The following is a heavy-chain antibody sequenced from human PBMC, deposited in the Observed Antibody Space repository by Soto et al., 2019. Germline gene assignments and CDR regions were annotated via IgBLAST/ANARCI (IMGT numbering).Heavy chain of an antibody. D-gene: IGHD1-20*01. CDR2: IGTAGDT. V-gene: IGHV3-13*01. J-gene: IGHJ4*02. Sequence: PRRSCAASGFTFSRYEMHWVRQPTGKGLERLSAIGTAGDTYYPGSVKGRSTISRENAKNSLYLQMNSMTAGDTVVLQRAREKKISGAFDFWGQGTLGTVSS. CDR1: GFTFSRYE. CDR3: AREKKISGAFDF.